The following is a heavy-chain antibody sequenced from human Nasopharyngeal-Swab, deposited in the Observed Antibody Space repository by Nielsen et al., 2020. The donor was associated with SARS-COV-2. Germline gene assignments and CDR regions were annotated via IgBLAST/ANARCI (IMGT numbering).Heavy chain of an antibody. CDR1: GYTFTSYA. Sequence: ASVKVSCKASGYTFTSYAMHWVRQAPGQGLEWMGWISAYNGNTNYAQKLQGRVTMTTDTSTSTAYMELRSLRSDDTAVYYCARAICSSTSCYHYYMDVWGKGTTVTVSS. V-gene: IGHV1-18*01. J-gene: IGHJ6*03. D-gene: IGHD2-2*01. CDR3: ARAICSSTSCYHYYMDV. CDR2: ISAYNGNT.